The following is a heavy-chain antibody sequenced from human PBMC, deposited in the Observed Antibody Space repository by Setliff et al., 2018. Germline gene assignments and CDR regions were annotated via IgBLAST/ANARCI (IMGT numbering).Heavy chain of an antibody. CDR2: IRQDGGQT. V-gene: IGHV3-7*01. D-gene: IGHD3-22*01. Sequence: PGGSLRLSCAASGFTFSNAWRGWVRQAQGKGLEWVANIRQDGGQTYYEDSVKGRFTISRDNAKNSLYLQMNSLRAEDTALYYCATDRNYYDSDTFYDAFDIWGQGTMVTVSS. J-gene: IGHJ3*02. CDR3: ATDRNYYDSDTFYDAFDI. CDR1: GFTFSNAW.